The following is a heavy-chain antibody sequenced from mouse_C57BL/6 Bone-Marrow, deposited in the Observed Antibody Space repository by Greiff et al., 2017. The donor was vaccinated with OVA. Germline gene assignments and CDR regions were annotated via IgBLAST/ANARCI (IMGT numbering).Heavy chain of an antibody. J-gene: IGHJ2*01. V-gene: IGHV1-55*01. D-gene: IGHD3-2*02. CDR1: GYTFTSYW. CDR2: IYPGSGST. Sequence: QVQLKESGAELVKPGASVKMSCKASGYTFTSYWITWVKQRPGQGLEWIGDIYPGSGSTNYNEKFKGKATLTVDTSSSTAYMQLSSLTSEDSAVYYCARGQLRPTFDYWGQGTTLTVSS. CDR3: ARGQLRPTFDY.